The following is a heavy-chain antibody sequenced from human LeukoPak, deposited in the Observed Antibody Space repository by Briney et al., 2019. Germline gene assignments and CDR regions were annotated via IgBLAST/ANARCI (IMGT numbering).Heavy chain of an antibody. CDR2: IYTSGST. CDR3: AREGARGLHYYFDY. Sequence: SETLSLTCTVSGGSISSYYWSWIRQPAGKGLEWIGRIYTSGSTNYNPSLKSRVTMSVDTSKNQFSLKLSSVTAADTAVYYCAREGARGLHYYFDYWGQGTLVTVSS. J-gene: IGHJ4*02. CDR1: GGSISSYY. D-gene: IGHD4/OR15-4a*01. V-gene: IGHV4-4*07.